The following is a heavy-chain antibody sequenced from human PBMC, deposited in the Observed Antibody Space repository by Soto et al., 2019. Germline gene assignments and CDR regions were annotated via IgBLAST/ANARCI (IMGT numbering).Heavy chain of an antibody. D-gene: IGHD6-6*01. V-gene: IGHV3-23*01. CDR1: GFTFSSFA. J-gene: IGHJ4*02. Sequence: PGGSLRLSCAASGFTFSSFAMTWVRQAPGKGLEWVSAVSGSGGSTYYADSVKGRFTISRDNSKNTLYLQMNSLRAEDTAVYYCAKCRSAAYSSSDYWGQGTLVTVSS. CDR2: VSGSGGST. CDR3: AKCRSAAYSSSDY.